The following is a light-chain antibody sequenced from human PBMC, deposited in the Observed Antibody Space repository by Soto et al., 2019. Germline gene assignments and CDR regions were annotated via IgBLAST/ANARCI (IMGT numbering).Light chain of an antibody. J-gene: IGLJ3*02. Sequence: QSVLTQPASVSGSPGQSITISCTGTSSDVGGYDYVSWYQLHPGKAPKLMVFEVSNRPSGVSYRFSGSKSGNTASLAITGLQAEDEADYYCQSYDSSLRVFGGGTKLTVL. V-gene: IGLV2-14*01. CDR1: SSDVGGYDY. CDR2: EVS. CDR3: QSYDSSLRV.